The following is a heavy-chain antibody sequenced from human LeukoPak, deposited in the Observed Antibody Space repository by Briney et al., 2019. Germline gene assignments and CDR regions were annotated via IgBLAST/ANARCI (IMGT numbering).Heavy chain of an antibody. CDR1: GYTFTNYD. D-gene: IGHD3-22*01. Sequence: ASVRVSCKASGYTFTNYDINWVRQATGQGLEWMGWMNPNSGDTGYAQKFQGRVTMTRNTSISTAYMELSSLRSEDTAVYYCARGTYYYDSNAYFSWGQGTLVTVSS. J-gene: IGHJ5*02. CDR3: ARGTYYYDSNAYFS. CDR2: MNPNSGDT. V-gene: IGHV1-8*01.